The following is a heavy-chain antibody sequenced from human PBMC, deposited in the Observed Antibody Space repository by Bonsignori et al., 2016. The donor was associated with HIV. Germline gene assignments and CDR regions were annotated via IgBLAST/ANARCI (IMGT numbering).Heavy chain of an antibody. CDR3: ARVGEGFGSSGWYGEDAFDI. D-gene: IGHD6-19*01. Sequence: WVRQAPGQGLEWMGGIIPIFGTANYAQKFQGRVTITADESTSTAYMELSSLRSEDTAVYYCARVGEGFGSSGWYGEDAFDIWGQGTMVTVSS. CDR2: IIPIFGTA. J-gene: IGHJ3*02. V-gene: IGHV1-69*01.